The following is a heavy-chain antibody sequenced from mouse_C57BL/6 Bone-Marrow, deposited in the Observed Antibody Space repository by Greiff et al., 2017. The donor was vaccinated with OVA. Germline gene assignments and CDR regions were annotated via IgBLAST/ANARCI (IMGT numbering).Heavy chain of an antibody. CDR3: ARLDWDDWYFDV. CDR2: INPYNGGT. J-gene: IGHJ1*03. V-gene: IGHV1-19*01. Sequence: EVKLQQSGPVLVKPGASVKMSCKASGYTFTDYYMNWVKQSHGKSLEWIGVINPYNGGTSYNQKFKGKATLTVDKSSSTAYMELNSLTSEDSAVYYCARLDWDDWYFDVWGTGTTVTVSS. CDR1: GYTFTDYY. D-gene: IGHD4-1*01.